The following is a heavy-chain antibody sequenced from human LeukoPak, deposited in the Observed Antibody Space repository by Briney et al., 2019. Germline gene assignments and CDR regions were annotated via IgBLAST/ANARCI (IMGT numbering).Heavy chain of an antibody. CDR2: ISGSGGST. CDR3: AKDIVPAFGYYDSSGYYSIRSFDY. V-gene: IGHV3-23*01. Sequence: GGSLRLSCAASGFTFSSYAMSWVRQAPGKGLEWVSAISGSGGSTYYADSVEGRFTISRDNSKNTLYLQMNSLRAEDTAVYYCAKDIVPAFGYYDSSGYYSIRSFDYWGQGTLVTVSS. CDR1: GFTFSSYA. D-gene: IGHD3-22*01. J-gene: IGHJ4*02.